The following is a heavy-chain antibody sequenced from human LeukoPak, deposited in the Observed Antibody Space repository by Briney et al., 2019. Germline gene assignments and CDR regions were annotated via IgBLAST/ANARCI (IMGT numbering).Heavy chain of an antibody. Sequence: GGSLRLSCAASGFTFSSYAMSWVRQAPGKGLEWVAVISYDGSNKYYADSVKGRFAISRDNSKNTLYLQMNSLRAEDTAVYYCARGKLSVAGLMDVWGKGATVTVSS. CDR3: ARGKLSVAGLMDV. CDR1: GFTFSSYA. CDR2: ISYDGSNK. J-gene: IGHJ6*03. V-gene: IGHV3-30*09. D-gene: IGHD6-19*01.